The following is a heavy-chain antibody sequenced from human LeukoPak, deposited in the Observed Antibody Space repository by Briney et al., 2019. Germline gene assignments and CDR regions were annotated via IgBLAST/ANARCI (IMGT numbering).Heavy chain of an antibody. J-gene: IGHJ4*02. V-gene: IGHV3-43D*03. CDR3: ARVPPSDYGDYVTFDY. D-gene: IGHD4-17*01. CDR1: GFNFDDYA. Sequence: GGSLRLSCAASGFNFDDYAMHWVRQAPGKGLEWVSLISWDGGSTYYADSVEGRFTISRDNAKNSLYLQMNSLRAEDTALYYCARVPPSDYGDYVTFDYWGQGTLVTVSS. CDR2: ISWDGGST.